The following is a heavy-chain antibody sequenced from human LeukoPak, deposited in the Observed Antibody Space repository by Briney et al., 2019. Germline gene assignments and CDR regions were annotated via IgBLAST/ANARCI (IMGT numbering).Heavy chain of an antibody. CDR2: INSDGSST. CDR3: ARVGGYPGIAVAGYFDY. Sequence: PGGSLRLSCAASGFTFSSYWMHWVRQAPGKGLVWVSRINSDGSSTSYADSVKGRFTISRDNAKNTLYLQVNSLRAEDTAVYYCARVGGYPGIAVAGYFDYWGQGTLVTVSS. V-gene: IGHV3-74*01. J-gene: IGHJ4*02. D-gene: IGHD6-19*01. CDR1: GFTFSSYW.